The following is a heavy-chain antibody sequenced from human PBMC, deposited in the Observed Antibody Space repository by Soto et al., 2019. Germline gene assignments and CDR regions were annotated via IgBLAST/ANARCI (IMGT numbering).Heavy chain of an antibody. CDR1: GGSMNSGPYY. D-gene: IGHD1-1*01. Sequence: QVQLQESGPGLVKPSQTLSLTCTVSGGSMNSGPYYWSWIRQFPGKGLEWIGNIYNSGSTYYSPSLKGGIVMSVDTSKNQFSLMVRSLTAADTAVYYCARDLRTTVGGTVAFYIWGQGTVVTVSS. J-gene: IGHJ3*02. CDR2: IYNSGST. CDR3: ARDLRTTVGGTVAFYI. V-gene: IGHV4-31*03.